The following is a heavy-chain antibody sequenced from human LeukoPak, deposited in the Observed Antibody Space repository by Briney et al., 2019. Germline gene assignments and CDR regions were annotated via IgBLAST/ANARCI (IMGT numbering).Heavy chain of an antibody. CDR1: GFTVSSNY. CDR3: AKDGGFSFDY. J-gene: IGHJ4*02. CDR2: ISGSGGST. Sequence: PGGSLRLSCAASGFTVSSNYMSWVRQAPGKGLEWVSAISGSGGSTYYADSVKGRFTISRDNSKNTLYLQMNSLRAEDTAVYYCAKDGGFSFDYWGQGTLVTVSS. V-gene: IGHV3-23*01. D-gene: IGHD3-16*01.